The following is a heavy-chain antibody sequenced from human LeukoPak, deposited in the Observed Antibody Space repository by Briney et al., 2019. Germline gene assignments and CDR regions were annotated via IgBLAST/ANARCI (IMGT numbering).Heavy chain of an antibody. CDR3: ARENRFMVRGVIGY. J-gene: IGHJ4*02. D-gene: IGHD3-10*01. V-gene: IGHV1-2*02. CDR1: GYTFTGYY. CDR2: INPNSGGT. Sequence: ASVKVSYKASGYTFTGYYMHWVRQAPGQGLEWTGWINPNSGGTNYAQKFQGRVTMTRDTSISTAYMELSRLRSDDTAVYYCARENRFMVRGVIGYWGQGTLVTVSS.